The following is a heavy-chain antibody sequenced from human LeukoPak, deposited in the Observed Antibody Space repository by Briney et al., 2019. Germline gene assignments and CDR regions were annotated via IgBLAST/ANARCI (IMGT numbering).Heavy chain of an antibody. V-gene: IGHV4-34*01. J-gene: IGHJ4*02. CDR3: AVGITIFGVAASFDS. D-gene: IGHD3-3*01. CDR1: GASYNAYY. CDR2: IDHRWTA. Sequence: KPSEALSLTCAVYGASYNAYYWSWIRQPPGKGLEWIGDIDHRWTAIYNPSLKSRLTISADAANKQFSSKLNSVTDADTAVYYCAVGITIFGVAASFDSWGKGNLVIVFS.